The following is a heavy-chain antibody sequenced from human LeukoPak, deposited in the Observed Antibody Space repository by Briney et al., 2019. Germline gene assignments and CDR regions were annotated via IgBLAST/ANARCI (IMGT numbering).Heavy chain of an antibody. J-gene: IGHJ4*02. D-gene: IGHD1-1*01. CDR2: IRSKAYGETA. CDR3: TRDRGAYNLYDY. CDR1: GFTFSSYW. V-gene: IGHV3-49*04. Sequence: GGSLRLSCAASGFTFSSYWMHWVRQAPGKGLEWVGFIRSKAYGETADYAASVKGRFTISRDDSKAIAYLQMNSLKTEDTAVYHCTRDRGAYNLYDYWGQGTLVTVSS.